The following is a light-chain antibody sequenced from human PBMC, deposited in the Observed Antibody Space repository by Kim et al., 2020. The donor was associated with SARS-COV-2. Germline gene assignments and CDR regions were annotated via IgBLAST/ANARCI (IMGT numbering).Light chain of an antibody. Sequence: PASISCRSSQSLLHSNGYNYLYWYLQKPGQSPQLLIYLGSNRASGVPDRFSGSVSGTDFTLKISRVEAEDVGVYYCMQALQTPPTFGQGTKVDIK. V-gene: IGKV2-28*01. CDR1: QSLLHSNGYNY. CDR2: LGS. CDR3: MQALQTPPT. J-gene: IGKJ1*01.